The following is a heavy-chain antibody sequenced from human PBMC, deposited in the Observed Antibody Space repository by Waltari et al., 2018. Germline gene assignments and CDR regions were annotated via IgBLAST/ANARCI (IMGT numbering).Heavy chain of an antibody. V-gene: IGHV1-69*14. CDR2: VIPIFGTA. Sequence: QVQLVQSGAEVKKPGSSVTVSCKASGGTFSSYAISWVRPAPGQGLEWMGGVIPIFGTANYAQKFQGRVTITADKSTSTAYMELSSLRSEDTAVYYCAREGYGTMIAFDIWGQGTMVTVSS. J-gene: IGHJ3*02. D-gene: IGHD3-22*01. CDR1: GGTFSSYA. CDR3: AREGYGTMIAFDI.